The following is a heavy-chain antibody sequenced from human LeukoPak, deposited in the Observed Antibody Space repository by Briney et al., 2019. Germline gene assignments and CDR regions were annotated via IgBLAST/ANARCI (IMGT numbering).Heavy chain of an antibody. CDR1: GYTLTELS. CDR3: ATLFDSSGYYLITPLYY. D-gene: IGHD3-22*01. Sequence: ASVTVSCTVSGYTLTELSMHWVRQAPGKGLEWMGGFDPEDGETIYAQKFQGRVTMTEATSTDTAYMELSSLRSEDTAVYYCATLFDSSGYYLITPLYYWGQGTLVTVSS. V-gene: IGHV1-24*01. J-gene: IGHJ4*02. CDR2: FDPEDGET.